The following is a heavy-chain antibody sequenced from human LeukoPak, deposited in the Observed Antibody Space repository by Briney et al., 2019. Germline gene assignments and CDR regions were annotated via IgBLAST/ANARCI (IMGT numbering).Heavy chain of an antibody. CDR3: TKYSSSSNYYYGLDV. Sequence: PGRSLRLSCAASGFTFSSYGMHWVRQAPGKGLEWVAIISNDGSYKYYADSVKGRFTISRDNSKNTLYLQMNSLRAEDTAVYYCTKYSSSSNYYYGLDVWGQGTTVTVSS. CDR2: ISNDGSYK. V-gene: IGHV3-30*18. CDR1: GFTFSSYG. D-gene: IGHD6-13*01. J-gene: IGHJ6*02.